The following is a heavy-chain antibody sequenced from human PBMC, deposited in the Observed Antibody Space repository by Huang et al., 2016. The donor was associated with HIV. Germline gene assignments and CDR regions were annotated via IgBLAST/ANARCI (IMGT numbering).Heavy chain of an antibody. CDR2: RKQDGSEK. CDR3: ARPST. Sequence: EVQLVESGGGLVQPGGSLGLSCAASGFIFSSYWMVCVRQAQGKGLEWVANRKQDGSEKYYVDSVKGRFTISRDNAKNSLYLQRNSLRAEDTAVYYCARPSTWGQGTLVTVSS. CDR1: GFIFSSYW. D-gene: IGHD2-2*01. V-gene: IGHV3-7*01. J-gene: IGHJ5*02.